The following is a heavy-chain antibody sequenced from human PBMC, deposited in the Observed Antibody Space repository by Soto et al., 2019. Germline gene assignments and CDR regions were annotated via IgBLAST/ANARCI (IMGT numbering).Heavy chain of an antibody. Sequence: ASVKVSCKASGYTFTSYGISWVRQAPGQGLEWMGWISAYNGNTNYAQKLQGRVTMTTDTSTSTAYMELRSLRSDDTAVYYCAIVLNYDILAGYYSPNAFDIWGQGTMVTVSS. J-gene: IGHJ3*02. CDR2: ISAYNGNT. CDR3: AIVLNYDILAGYYSPNAFDI. D-gene: IGHD3-9*01. CDR1: GYTFTSYG. V-gene: IGHV1-18*01.